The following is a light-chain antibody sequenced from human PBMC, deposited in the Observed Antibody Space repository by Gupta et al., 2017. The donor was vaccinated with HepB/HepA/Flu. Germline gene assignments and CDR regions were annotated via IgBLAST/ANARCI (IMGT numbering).Light chain of an antibody. CDR2: QDS. CDR1: KLGDKY. V-gene: IGLV3-1*01. Sequence: SYELTQPPSVSVSPGQTATIPCSGDKLGDKYACWYQQKPGQSPVLVIYQDSKRPSGIPERFSGSNSGNTATLTISGTQAMDEADYYCQAWDSSNVFGTGTKVTVL. J-gene: IGLJ1*01. CDR3: QAWDSSNV.